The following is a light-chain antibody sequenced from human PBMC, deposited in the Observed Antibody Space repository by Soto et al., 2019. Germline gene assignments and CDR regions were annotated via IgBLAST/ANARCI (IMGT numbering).Light chain of an antibody. CDR3: QNYNRDFPFT. V-gene: IGKV1-5*03. J-gene: IGKJ3*01. CDR1: QNIKIW. Sequence: DIQMTQSPSTLSASVGDTVSVTCRASQNIKIWLAWYQQKPGKAPKVLIYATSDLQSGVPSRFSGSGSGTDFTLTISDLQPDDFGTYYCQNYNRDFPFTFGPGTRVDIK. CDR2: ATS.